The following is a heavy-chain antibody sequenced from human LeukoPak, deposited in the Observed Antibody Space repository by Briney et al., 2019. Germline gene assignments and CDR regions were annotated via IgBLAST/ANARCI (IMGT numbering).Heavy chain of an antibody. CDR2: ISHDGNNK. CDR3: AKGEGITGTATPDY. J-gene: IGHJ4*02. CDR1: GFTFSNYG. D-gene: IGHD1-20*01. Sequence: GGSLRLSFAASGFTFSNYGMHWVRQAPGKGLEWMAVISHDGNNKNYAGSVKGRFTISRDNSKNTLFLQMNSLRAEDTAVYYCAKGEGITGTATPDYWGQGTLLTVSS. V-gene: IGHV3-30*18.